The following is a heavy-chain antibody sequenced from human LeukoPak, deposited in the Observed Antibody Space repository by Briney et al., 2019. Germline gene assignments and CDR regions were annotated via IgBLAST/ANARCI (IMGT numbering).Heavy chain of an antibody. V-gene: IGHV4-34*01. J-gene: IGHJ5*02. CDR3: ASKIWSGYLRGP. CDR2: INHSGST. CDR1: GGSFSGYY. D-gene: IGHD3-3*01. Sequence: SETLSLTCAVYGGSFSGYYWSWIRQPPGKGLEWIGEINHSGSTNYSPSLKSRVTISVDTSKNQFSLKLSSVTAADTAVYYCASKIWSGYLRGPWGQGTLVTVSS.